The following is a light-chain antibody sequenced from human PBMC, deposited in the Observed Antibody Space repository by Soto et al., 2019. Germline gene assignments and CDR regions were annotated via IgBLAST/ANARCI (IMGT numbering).Light chain of an antibody. J-gene: IGKJ1*01. CDR1: QEISNY. V-gene: IGKV1-33*01. CDR3: QQYDYLPRT. CDR2: DAS. Sequence: DIQMIQSPSSLSASVGDRVTITCQASQEISNYLNWYQQKPGKAPKLLIYDASNLESGVPSRFSGRGSGTDFTFTISSLQPEDFEKYYCQQYDYLPRTFGRGTKVEIK.